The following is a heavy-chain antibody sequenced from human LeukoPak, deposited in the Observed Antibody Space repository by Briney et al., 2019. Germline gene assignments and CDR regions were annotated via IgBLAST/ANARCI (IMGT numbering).Heavy chain of an antibody. D-gene: IGHD6-19*01. J-gene: IGHJ4*02. CDR3: ARGAVAGKHPSRFFDY. Sequence: SETLSLTCTVSGGSISSSSYYWGWLRQPPGTGLEWLGSIYYSGSTYYNPSLKSRVTISVDTSKNQFSLKLSSVTAADTAVYYCARGAVAGKHPSRFFDYWGQGTLVTVSS. V-gene: IGHV4-39*01. CDR1: GGSISSSSYY. CDR2: IYYSGST.